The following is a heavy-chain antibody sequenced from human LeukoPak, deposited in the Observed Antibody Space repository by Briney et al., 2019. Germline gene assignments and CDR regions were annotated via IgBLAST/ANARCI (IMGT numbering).Heavy chain of an antibody. CDR3: AGSLGYCTSNVCYLKY. V-gene: IGHV1-2*02. CDR2: INPNSGGT. J-gene: IGHJ4*02. Sequence: ASVNVSCKASGYTFTVYYMHWVRQAPGQGLEWMGWINPNSGGTNYAQKFQGRVTMTRDTSISTAYMEMSRLRSVDTAVYYCAGSLGYCTSNVCYLKYWGQGTLVTVSS. CDR1: GYTFTVYY. D-gene: IGHD2-8*01.